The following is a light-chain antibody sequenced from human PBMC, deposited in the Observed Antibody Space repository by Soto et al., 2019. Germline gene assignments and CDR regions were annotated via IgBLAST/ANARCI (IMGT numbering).Light chain of an antibody. J-gene: IGKJ4*01. CDR3: QQYYGSPST. CDR1: KSLLYRSNNKNY. Sequence: DIVMTQSPDSLTVSLGERATINCKSSKSLLYRSNNKNYVGWYQQKPGQPPQLLISEASTRESGVPDRISGSGSGTDFTLTISSLQAEDVAVSYCQQYYGSPSTFGGGTKVEIK. CDR2: EAS. V-gene: IGKV4-1*01.